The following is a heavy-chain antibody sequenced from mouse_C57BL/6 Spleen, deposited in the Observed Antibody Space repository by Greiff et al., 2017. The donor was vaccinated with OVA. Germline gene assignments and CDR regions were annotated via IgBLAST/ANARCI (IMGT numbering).Heavy chain of an antibody. CDR1: GYTFTSYW. D-gene: IGHD3-2*02. CDR3: APKTAQATFAY. CDR2: IDPSDSYT. Sequence: QVQLQQPGAELVRPGTSVKLSCKASGYTFTSYWMHWVKQRPGQGLEWIGVIDPSDSYTNYNQKFKGKATLTVDTSSSTAYMQLSSLTSEDSAVYYSAPKTAQATFAYWGQGTLVTVSA. V-gene: IGHV1-59*01. J-gene: IGHJ3*01.